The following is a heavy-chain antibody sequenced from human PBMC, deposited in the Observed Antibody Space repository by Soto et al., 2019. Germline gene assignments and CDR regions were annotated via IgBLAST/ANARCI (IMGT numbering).Heavy chain of an antibody. CDR3: ARRWGTSFDF. CDR1: GDSVSSNSAA. D-gene: IGHD7-27*01. V-gene: IGHV6-1*01. Sequence: SQTLSLTCAISGDSVSSNSAAWNWIRQSPSRGLEWLGRTYYRSKWYNDYAVSVKSRITINPDTSKNQFPLKLSSVTAADTAVYYCARRWGTSFDFWGQGTLVTVSS. CDR2: TYYRSKWYN. J-gene: IGHJ4*02.